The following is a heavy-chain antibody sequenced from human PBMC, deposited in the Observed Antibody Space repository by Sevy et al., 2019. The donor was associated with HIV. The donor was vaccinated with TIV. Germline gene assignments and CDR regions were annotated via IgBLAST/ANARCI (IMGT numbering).Heavy chain of an antibody. CDR2: IKSKTDGGTT. V-gene: IGHV3-15*01. D-gene: IGHD3-3*01. Sequence: GGSLRLSCAVSGLTFNNAWMTWVRQAPGMGLEWVGRIKSKTDGGTTDYAAPVKSRFTISRDDSKNTLYLQMNSLKTEDTAVYYCTTKHGFWSGYYYFDYWGQGTLVTVSS. J-gene: IGHJ4*02. CDR3: TTKHGFWSGYYYFDY. CDR1: GLTFNNAW.